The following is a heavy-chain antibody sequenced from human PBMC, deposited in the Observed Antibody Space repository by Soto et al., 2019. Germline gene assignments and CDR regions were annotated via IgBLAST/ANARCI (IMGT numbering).Heavy chain of an antibody. CDR3: ARRSSVGETPGDYYYGMDV. CDR1: GFTFSSYG. J-gene: IGHJ6*02. V-gene: IGHV3-33*01. CDR2: IWYDGSNK. Sequence: GGSLRLSCAASGFTFSSYGMHWVRQAPGKGLEWVAVIWYDGSNKYYADSVKGRFTISRDNSKNTLYLQMNSLRAEDTAVYYCARRSSVGETPGDYYYGMDVWGQGTTVTVSS. D-gene: IGHD1-26*01.